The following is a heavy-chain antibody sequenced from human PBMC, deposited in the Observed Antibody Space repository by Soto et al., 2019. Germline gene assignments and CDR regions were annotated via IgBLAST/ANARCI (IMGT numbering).Heavy chain of an antibody. D-gene: IGHD3-10*01. J-gene: IGHJ6*04. Sequence: GGALRLSCEASGFTFSSYGMHWVRQAPGKGLEWVAVIWYDVSTKYYADSVKGRFTISRDNSKNTLYLQMNSLRAEDTAVYYCARGGTMAAAPCFYYDGREVWGEGKTVIVSA. CDR1: GFTFSSYG. CDR2: IWYDVSTK. V-gene: IGHV3-33*01. CDR3: ARGGTMAAAPCFYYDGREV.